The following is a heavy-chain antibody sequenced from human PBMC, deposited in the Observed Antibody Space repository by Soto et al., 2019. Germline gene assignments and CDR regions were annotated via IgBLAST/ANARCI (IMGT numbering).Heavy chain of an antibody. CDR1: GLTFSGYA. V-gene: IGHV3-23*01. CDR3: AKRFGSGYYSAFDV. CDR2: ISGSGDDT. Sequence: EVRLLESGGGLVQPGGSLRLSCAASGLTFSGYAMSWVRQAPGKGLEWVSTISGSGDDTYYAGSVKGRFIISRDNSKNTLFLQMNCLRAEDTAVYHCAKRFGSGYYSAFDVWGQGTMVTVSS. J-gene: IGHJ3*01. D-gene: IGHD3-22*01.